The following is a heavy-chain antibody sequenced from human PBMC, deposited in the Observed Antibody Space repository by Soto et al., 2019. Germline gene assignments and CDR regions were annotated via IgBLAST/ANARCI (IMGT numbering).Heavy chain of an antibody. D-gene: IGHD3-22*01. Sequence: PETLSLTCAVSGFSISSGYYWAWIRQPPGKGLEWIGSLYHSGTTYYNPPLKSRVTISVDTSRNQFSLKLSSVTAADTAVYYCASFYYSDSSAYLDYWGQAXLVTVSS. J-gene: IGHJ4*02. CDR2: LYHSGTT. CDR1: GFSISSGYY. V-gene: IGHV4-38-2*01. CDR3: ASFYYSDSSAYLDY.